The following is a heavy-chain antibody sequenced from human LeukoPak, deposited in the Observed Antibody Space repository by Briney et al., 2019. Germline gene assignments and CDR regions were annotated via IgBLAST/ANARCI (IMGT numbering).Heavy chain of an antibody. CDR2: IFSVGTT. D-gene: IGHD3-10*01. V-gene: IGHV4-39*01. J-gene: IGHJ5*02. CDR3: ARHYGP. CDR1: GASFTNHAYY. Sequence: SETLSLTCSISGASFTNHAYYWGWVRRAPGKGLEWIGSIFSVGTTFYNPSLKSRVTISVDASKNQFSLKLNSVTAADTAVYYCARHYGPWGQGTLVTVSS.